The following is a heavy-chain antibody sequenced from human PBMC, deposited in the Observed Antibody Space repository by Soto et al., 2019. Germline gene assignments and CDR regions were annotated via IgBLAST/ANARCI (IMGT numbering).Heavy chain of an antibody. CDR1: GYSFTSYW. D-gene: IGHD2-2*01. CDR3: ARHSYCSSTSCYSFYYYMDV. CDR2: IYPGDSDT. Sequence: PGESQKISCKGSGYSFTSYWVGWVRQMPGKGLEWMGIIYPGDSDTRYSPSFQGQVTISADKSISTAYLQWSSLKASDTAMYYCARHSYCSSTSCYSFYYYMDVWGKGTTVTVSS. J-gene: IGHJ6*03. V-gene: IGHV5-51*01.